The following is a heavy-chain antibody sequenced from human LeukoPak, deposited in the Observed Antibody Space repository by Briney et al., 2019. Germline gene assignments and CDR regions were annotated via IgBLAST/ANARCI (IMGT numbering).Heavy chain of an antibody. CDR1: GYPFTNFY. V-gene: IGHV1-2*02. J-gene: IGHJ4*02. D-gene: IGHD3-16*01. CDR3: ARMTHTLGATYSHFDY. CDR2: THPVSGDT. Sequence: GASVKVSCKASGYPFTNFYVHWVRLAPGQGLEWLGWTHPVSGDTIYAEKFQGRVTMTRDTSISTAYMELTSLTSDDTAVYYCARMTHTLGATYSHFDYWGQGTLVTDSS.